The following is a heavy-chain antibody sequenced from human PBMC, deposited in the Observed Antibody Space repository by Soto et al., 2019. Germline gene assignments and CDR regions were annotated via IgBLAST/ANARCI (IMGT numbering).Heavy chain of an antibody. J-gene: IGHJ5*02. CDR3: ARLPYSSGCCWFDP. CDR1: GGSISSSSYY. D-gene: IGHD6-19*01. CDR2: IYYSGST. Sequence: QLQLQESGPGLVKPSETLSLTCTVSGGSISSSSYYWGWIRQPPGKGLEWIGSIYYSGSTYYNPSLKSRVTISVDTTKNQFSLKLSSVTAADTAVYYCARLPYSSGCCWFDPWGQGTLVTVSS. V-gene: IGHV4-39*01.